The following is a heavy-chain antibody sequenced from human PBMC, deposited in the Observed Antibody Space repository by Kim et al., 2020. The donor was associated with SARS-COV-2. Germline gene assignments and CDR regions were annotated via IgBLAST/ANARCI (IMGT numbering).Heavy chain of an antibody. CDR1: GVTFSSYE. CDR3: ARDPYSSSYNYYGMDV. Sequence: GGSLRLSCAASGVTFSSYEMNWVRQAPGKGLEWVSYSSSSGSTIYYADSVKGRFTISRDNAKNSLYLQMNSLRAEDTAVYYCARDPYSSSYNYYGMDVWGQGTTVTVSS. D-gene: IGHD6-13*01. V-gene: IGHV3-48*03. J-gene: IGHJ6*02. CDR2: SSSSGSTI.